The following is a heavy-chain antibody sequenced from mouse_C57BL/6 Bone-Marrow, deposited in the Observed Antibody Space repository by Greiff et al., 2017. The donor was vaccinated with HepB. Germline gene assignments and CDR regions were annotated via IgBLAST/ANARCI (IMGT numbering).Heavy chain of an antibody. J-gene: IGHJ2*01. CDR3: ARDTTEYYFDY. CDR1: GYTFTSYW. CDR2: IDPSDSYT. V-gene: IGHV1-69*01. D-gene: IGHD1-1*01. Sequence: QVHVKQPGAELVMPGASVKLSCKASGYTFTSYWMHWVKQRPGQGLEWIGEIDPSDSYTNYNQKFKGKSTLTVDKSSSTAYMQLSSLTSEDSAVYYCARDTTEYYFDYWGQGTTLTVSS.